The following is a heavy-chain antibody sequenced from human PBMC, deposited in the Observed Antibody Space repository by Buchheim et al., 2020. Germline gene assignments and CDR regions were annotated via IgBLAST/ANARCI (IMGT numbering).Heavy chain of an antibody. CDR2: ISYDGSNK. V-gene: IGHV3-30*18. CDR3: AKDHSGTPTPSFDY. Sequence: QVQLVESGGGVVQPGRSLRLSCAASGFTFSSYGMHWVRQAPGKGLEWVAVISYDGSNKYYADSVKGRFTISRDNSKNTLYLQMNSLRAEDTAVYYCAKDHSGTPTPSFDYWGQGTL. J-gene: IGHJ4*02. CDR1: GFTFSSYG. D-gene: IGHD1-1*01.